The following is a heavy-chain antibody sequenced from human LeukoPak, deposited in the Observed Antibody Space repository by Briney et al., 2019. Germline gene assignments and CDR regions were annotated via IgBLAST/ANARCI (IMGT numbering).Heavy chain of an antibody. D-gene: IGHD6-19*01. V-gene: IGHV3-23*01. CDR2: ISGSGGST. CDR1: GFTFSSYA. J-gene: IGHJ6*01. CDR3: ARPLKGFYSSGWYGGAPTLNYGMVV. Sequence: GGSLRLSCVASGFTFSSYAVSWVRQAPGKGLEWVSAISGSGGSTYYADSVKGRLTISRDNSKNTLHLQMNSLRTEDTAVYYCARPLKGFYSSGWYGGAPTLNYGMVVWGQGASVNVSS.